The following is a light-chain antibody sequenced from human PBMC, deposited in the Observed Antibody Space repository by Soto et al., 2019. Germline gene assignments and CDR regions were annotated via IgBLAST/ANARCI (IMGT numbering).Light chain of an antibody. CDR1: QSVLYSSNNKNY. Sequence: DIVMTQSPDSLAVSLGERATINCKSSQSVLYSSNNKNYLAWYQQKPGQPPKLLIYWASTRESGVPDRFSGSGSGTDFTLTISSLQAEDVAVYYCQQYYSTPLSFRQGTRLEIK. CDR3: QQYYSTPLS. CDR2: WAS. V-gene: IGKV4-1*01. J-gene: IGKJ5*01.